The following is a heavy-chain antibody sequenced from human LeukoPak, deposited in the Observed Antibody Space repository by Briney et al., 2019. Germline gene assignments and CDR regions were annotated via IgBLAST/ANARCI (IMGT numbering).Heavy chain of an antibody. Sequence: GGSLRLSCAASGFALSSNYVGWVRQAPGGGLHWVSLLYSDGDTYYADSVKGRFTISRDTSKNTLYLQMNSLRVDDTAVHYCARDLYSSAWYGIHWGQGTLVTVSS. D-gene: IGHD6-19*01. J-gene: IGHJ4*02. CDR3: ARDLYSSAWYGIH. CDR1: GFALSSNY. CDR2: LYSDGDT. V-gene: IGHV3-53*01.